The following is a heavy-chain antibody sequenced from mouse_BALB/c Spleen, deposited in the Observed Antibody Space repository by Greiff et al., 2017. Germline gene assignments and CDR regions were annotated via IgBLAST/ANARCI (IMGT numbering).Heavy chain of an antibody. CDR1: GYTFTDYY. V-gene: IGHV1-19*01. J-gene: IGHJ1*01. CDR2: VNPYNGGT. CDR3: AREGGDWYFDV. Sequence: VQLKQSGPELVKPGASVKMSCKASGYTFTDYYMDWVKQSHGESFEWIGRVNPYNGGTSYNQKFKGKATLTVDKSSSTAYMELNSLTSEDSAVYYGAREGGDWYFDVWGAGTTVTVSS.